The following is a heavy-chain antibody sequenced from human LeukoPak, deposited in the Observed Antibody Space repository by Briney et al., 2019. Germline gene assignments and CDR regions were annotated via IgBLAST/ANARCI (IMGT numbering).Heavy chain of an antibody. J-gene: IGHJ4*02. CDR1: GLTVSSNS. CDR3: ARVRSSGWYLFDY. D-gene: IGHD6-19*01. Sequence: GGSLRLSCAASGLTVSSNSMSWVRQAPGKGLEYVSAISSNGGSTYYANSVKGRFTISRDNSKNTLYLQMGSLRAEDMAVYYCARVRSSGWYLFDYWGQGTLVTVSS. CDR2: ISSNGGST. V-gene: IGHV3-64*01.